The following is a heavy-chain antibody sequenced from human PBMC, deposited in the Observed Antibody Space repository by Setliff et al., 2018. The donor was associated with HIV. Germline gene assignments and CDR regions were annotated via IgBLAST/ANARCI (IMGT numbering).Heavy chain of an antibody. J-gene: IGHJ5*02. CDR1: GYSITNGYY. Sequence: SETLSLTCSVSGYSITNGYYWGWIRQPPGKGLEWVGSIYHDGSTYYNPSLRSRVTISVDTSKNQFSLKLSSVPAADTAVYYCARYYGAGTYHRWFDPWGQGTPVTVSS. V-gene: IGHV4-38-2*02. CDR3: ARYYGAGTYHRWFDP. D-gene: IGHD3-10*01. CDR2: IYHDGST.